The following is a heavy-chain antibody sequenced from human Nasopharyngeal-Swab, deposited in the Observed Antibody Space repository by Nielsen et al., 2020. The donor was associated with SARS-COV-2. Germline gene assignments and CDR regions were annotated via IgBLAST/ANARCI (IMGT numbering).Heavy chain of an antibody. V-gene: IGHV4-34*01. D-gene: IGHD1-1*01. Sequence: SETLSLTFAVYGWAFIGFYWSWIRHSPGEGLEWIGEINPSGSTDYNPSLKSRVSMSVDTSKNQVFLKLRSVTAADTGLYYCARGRRERAPRYYYYGMDVWGQGTTVTVS. CDR1: GWAFIGFY. CDR3: ARGRRERAPRYYYYGMDV. CDR2: INPSGST. J-gene: IGHJ6*02.